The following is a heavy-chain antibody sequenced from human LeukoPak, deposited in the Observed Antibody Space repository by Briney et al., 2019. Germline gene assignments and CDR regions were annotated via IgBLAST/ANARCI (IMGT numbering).Heavy chain of an antibody. CDR1: GGSISSGDYY. D-gene: IGHD1-26*01. J-gene: IGHJ3*02. CDR2: IYYSGST. CDR3: ARSVGATGAFDI. V-gene: IGHV4-30-4*01. Sequence: SQTLSLTCTVSGGSISSGDYYWSWIRQPPAEGLEWIGYIYYSGSTYYNPARKSRVTISVDTSKHKFSLKVSSVAAADTAVYYCARSVGATGAFDIWGPGTMVTVSS.